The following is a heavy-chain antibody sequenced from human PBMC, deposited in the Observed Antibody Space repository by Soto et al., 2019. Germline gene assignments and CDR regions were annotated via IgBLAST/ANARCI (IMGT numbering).Heavy chain of an antibody. CDR2: VKQDGSMT. CDR3: ARWAYVSSSYFLDY. V-gene: IGHV3-7*03. CDR1: GFTFSGFW. Sequence: GGSLRLSCAASGFTFSGFWMTWVRQAPGKGLERVASVKQDGSMTYYMDSVKGRFTISRDNAKNSLFLQMASLRAEDTAVYYCARWAYVSSSYFLDYWGQGSLVTVSS. D-gene: IGHD6-6*01. J-gene: IGHJ4*02.